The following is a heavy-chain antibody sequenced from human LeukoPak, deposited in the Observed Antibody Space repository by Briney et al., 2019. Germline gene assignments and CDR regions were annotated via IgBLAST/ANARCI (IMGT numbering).Heavy chain of an antibody. CDR2: FDPEDGET. CDR1: GYTLTELS. Sequence: ASVKVSCKVSGYTLTELSMHWVRQARGKGLEWMGGFDPEDGETIYAQKFQGRVTMTEDTSTDTAYMELSSLRSEDTAVYYCATSYYGSGSYYSHAFDIWGQGTMVTVSS. CDR3: ATSYYGSGSYYSHAFDI. J-gene: IGHJ3*02. D-gene: IGHD3-10*01. V-gene: IGHV1-24*01.